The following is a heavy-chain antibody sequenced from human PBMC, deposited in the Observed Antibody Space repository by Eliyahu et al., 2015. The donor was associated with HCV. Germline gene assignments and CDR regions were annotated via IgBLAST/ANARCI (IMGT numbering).Heavy chain of an antibody. CDR1: GFSLSNARMG. V-gene: IGHV2-26*01. CDR3: ARIREADCGGDCYKPEPDFDY. CDR2: IFSNDEK. D-gene: IGHD2-21*02. Sequence: QVTLKESGPVLVKPTETLTLTCTVSGFSLSNARMGVSWIRQPPGKALEWLAHIFSNDEKSYSTSLKSRLTIFKDTSKSQVVLTMTNMDPVDTATYYCARIREADCGGDCYKPEPDFDYWGQGTLATVSS. J-gene: IGHJ4*02.